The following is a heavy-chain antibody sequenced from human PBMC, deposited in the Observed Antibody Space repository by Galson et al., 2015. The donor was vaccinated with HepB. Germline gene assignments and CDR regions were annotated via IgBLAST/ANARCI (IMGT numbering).Heavy chain of an antibody. CDR1: GFTFSSYG. CDR2: ISYDGSNK. CDR3: AKVYPPGDYSNSPCDY. Sequence: SLRLSCAASGFTFSSYGMHWVRQAPGKGLEWVAVISYDGSNKYYADSVKGRFTISRDNSKNTLYLQMDSLRAEDTAVYYCAKVYPPGDYSNSPCDYWGQGTLVTVSS. J-gene: IGHJ4*02. V-gene: IGHV3-30*18. D-gene: IGHD4-11*01.